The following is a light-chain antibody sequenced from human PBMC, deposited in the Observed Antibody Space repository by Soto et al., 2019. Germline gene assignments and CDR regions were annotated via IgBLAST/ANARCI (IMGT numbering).Light chain of an antibody. V-gene: IGKV1-5*03. CDR1: QSISSW. CDR2: KAS. Sequence: DIQMTQSPSTLSASVGDRVTITCRASQSISSWVAWYQQKPWKAPKLMIYKASSLESGVPSRFSCSGSGTEFTLTILSLQPDYSATYYCQQYHSYYRTFGQGTKVEIK. CDR3: QQYHSYYRT. J-gene: IGKJ1*01.